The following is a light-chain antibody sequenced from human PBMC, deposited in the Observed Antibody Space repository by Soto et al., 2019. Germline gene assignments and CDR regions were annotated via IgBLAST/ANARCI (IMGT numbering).Light chain of an antibody. Sequence: QSVLTQPASVSGSPGQSITTSCTGTTVDVSGYYYVSWYQQLPGKAPKLRISEVSNRPSGVSNRFSGSKSGNTASLTISGLQAEDEADYYCSSYTAGGTIFGTGSKVTGL. CDR3: SSYTAGGTI. CDR2: EVS. V-gene: IGLV2-14*01. J-gene: IGLJ1*01. CDR1: TVDVSGYYY.